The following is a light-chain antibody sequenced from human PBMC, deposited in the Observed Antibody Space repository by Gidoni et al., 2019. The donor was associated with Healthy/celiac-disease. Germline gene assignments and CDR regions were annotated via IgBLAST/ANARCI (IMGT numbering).Light chain of an antibody. J-gene: IGKJ4*01. Sequence: DIQMTQSPSSLSASVGDRVTITCRASQSISSYLNWYQQKPGKAPKLLIYAASSLQSGVPSRFRGSGSGTDFTLTISSRQPEDFATYYCQQSYSTPRLTFGGGTKVEIK. V-gene: IGKV1-39*01. CDR1: QSISSY. CDR2: AAS. CDR3: QQSYSTPRLT.